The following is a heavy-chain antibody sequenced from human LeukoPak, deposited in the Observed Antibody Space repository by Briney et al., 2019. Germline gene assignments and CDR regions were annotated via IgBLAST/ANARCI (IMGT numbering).Heavy chain of an antibody. CDR2: IYYSGST. V-gene: IGHV4-30-4*08. CDR1: GGSIRSGDYY. CDR3: ARDILEWFTDWFDP. D-gene: IGHD3-3*01. Sequence: SETLSLTCTVSGGSIRSGDYYWSWIRQPPGKGLEWIGYIYYSGSTYYNPSLKSRITISVDTSKNQFSLKLSSVTAADTAVYYCARDILEWFTDWFDPWGQGTLVTVSS. J-gene: IGHJ5*02.